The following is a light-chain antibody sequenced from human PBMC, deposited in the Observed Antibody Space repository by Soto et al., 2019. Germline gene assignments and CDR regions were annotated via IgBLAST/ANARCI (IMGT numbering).Light chain of an antibody. CDR1: QSISSW. J-gene: IGKJ1*01. Sequence: DIQMTQSPSTLSASVGDRVTITCRASQSISSWLAWYQQKPGKAPKLLIYDASSLESGVPSRFSGSGSGKEFILTIGSLKPDDFATYFCQQYNSYSPRKAFGQGTKVEIE. CDR3: QQYNSYSPRKA. V-gene: IGKV1-5*01. CDR2: DAS.